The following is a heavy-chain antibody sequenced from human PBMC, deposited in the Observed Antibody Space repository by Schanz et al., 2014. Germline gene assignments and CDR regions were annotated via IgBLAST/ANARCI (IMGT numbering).Heavy chain of an antibody. CDR1: GFTFSDHY. CDR3: CRSGSPIYYHGLDV. J-gene: IGHJ6*02. D-gene: IGHD3-10*01. Sequence: PGGSLRLSCVASGFTFSDHYMDWVRQAPGKGLEWVGRTRNRANFYTTDYAASVKGRFTASRDDSKNSVYLQMNSLKPEDTAVYYCCRSGSPIYYHGLDVWGQGTTVTVSS. CDR2: TRNRANFYTT. V-gene: IGHV3-72*01.